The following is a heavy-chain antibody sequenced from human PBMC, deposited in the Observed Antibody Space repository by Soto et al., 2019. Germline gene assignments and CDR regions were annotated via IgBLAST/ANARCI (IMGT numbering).Heavy chain of an antibody. CDR2: IYYSGST. CDR1: GGSISSGGYY. CDR3: AISSGYAAWFDP. J-gene: IGHJ5*02. Sequence: QVQLQESGPGLVKPSQTLSLTCTVSGGSISSGGYYWSWIRQHPGKGLEWIGYIYYSGSTNYNPSLKIRVTISVDTSKTQFSLKLRSVTAADTAVYYCAISSGYAAWFDPWGQGTLVTVSS. V-gene: IGHV4-31*03. D-gene: IGHD3-22*01.